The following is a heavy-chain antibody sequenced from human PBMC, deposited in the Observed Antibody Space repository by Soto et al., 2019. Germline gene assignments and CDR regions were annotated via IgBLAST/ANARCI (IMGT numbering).Heavy chain of an antibody. CDR1: GYTFTSYG. V-gene: IGHV1-18*04. D-gene: IGHD3-22*01. J-gene: IGHJ3*02. CDR2: ISAYNGNT. Sequence: ASVKVSCKASGYTFTSYGISWVRQAPGQGLEWMGWISAYNGNTNYAQKFQGRVTMTTDTSTSTAYMELRSLRSDDTAVYYCARVGSGYYYDAFDIWGQGTMVTVSS. CDR3: ARVGSGYYYDAFDI.